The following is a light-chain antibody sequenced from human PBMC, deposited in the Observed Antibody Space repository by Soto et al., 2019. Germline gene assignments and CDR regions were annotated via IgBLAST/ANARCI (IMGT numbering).Light chain of an antibody. J-gene: IGKJ5*01. Sequence: ERVMTQSPATLSVSPGERATVSFMASQSVSSNLAWYQQKPGQATRLLIYGASTRATGIQARFSGSGSGTEFTLTTSSLQYEDFAVYYCQQYNNWPTITVGQGTRL. V-gene: IGKV3-15*01. CDR2: GAS. CDR1: QSVSSN. CDR3: QQYNNWPTIT.